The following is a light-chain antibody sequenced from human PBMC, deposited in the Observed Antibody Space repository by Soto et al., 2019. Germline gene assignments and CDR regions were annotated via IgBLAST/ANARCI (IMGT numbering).Light chain of an antibody. CDR2: EVS. J-gene: IGLJ3*02. CDR1: SSDVGGYNY. CDR3: SSYAGSNNLGV. Sequence: QSALTQPPSASGSPGQSVTISCTGTSSDVGGYNYVSWYQQHPGKAPKLMIYEVSKRPSGVPYRFSGSKSGNTASLTVSGLQAEDEADYYCSSYAGSNNLGVFGGGTKLTVL. V-gene: IGLV2-8*01.